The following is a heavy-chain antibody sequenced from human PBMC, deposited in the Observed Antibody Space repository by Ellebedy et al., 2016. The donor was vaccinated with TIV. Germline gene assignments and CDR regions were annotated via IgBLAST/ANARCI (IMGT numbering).Heavy chain of an antibody. CDR1: GYSFTSHR. Sequence: GESLKISCKNSGYSFTSHRIAWVRQTPGKGLEWVGIIYPGDSAARYSPSFEGQVTISVDKSIDTAYLEWSSLKSSDTAVYYCAGAYSNAWYEDNWGQGTLVTVSS. D-gene: IGHD3-16*01. J-gene: IGHJ4*01. CDR2: IYPGDSAA. V-gene: IGHV5-51*01. CDR3: AGAYSNAWYEDN.